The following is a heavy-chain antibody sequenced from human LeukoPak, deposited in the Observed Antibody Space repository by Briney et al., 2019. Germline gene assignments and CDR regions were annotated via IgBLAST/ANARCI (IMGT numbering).Heavy chain of an antibody. CDR2: IYYSGST. V-gene: IGHV4-59*01. J-gene: IGHJ5*02. Sequence: PSETLSLTCTVSGGSISSYYWSWIRQPPGKGLEWIGYIYYSGSTNYNPSLKSRVTISVDTSKNQFSLKLSSVTAADTAVYYCARDRTSSSWYGSNWFDPWGQGTLVTVSS. CDR1: GGSISSYY. D-gene: IGHD6-13*01. CDR3: ARDRTSSSWYGSNWFDP.